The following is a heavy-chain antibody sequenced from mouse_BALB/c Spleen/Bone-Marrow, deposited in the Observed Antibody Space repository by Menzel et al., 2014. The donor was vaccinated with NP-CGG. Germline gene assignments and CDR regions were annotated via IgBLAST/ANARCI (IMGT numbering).Heavy chain of an antibody. J-gene: IGHJ3*01. Sequence: EVKVEESGGDLVKPGGSLKPSCAASGFTFSSYGMSWVRQTPDKRLEWVATISSGGGYTYYPDSVKGRFTISRDNAKNPLYLQMSSLKSEDTAMYYCARQGNDYAAWFAYWGQGTLVTVSA. CDR3: ARQGNDYAAWFAY. CDR1: GFTFSSYG. V-gene: IGHV5-6*02. D-gene: IGHD2-4*01. CDR2: ISSGGGYT.